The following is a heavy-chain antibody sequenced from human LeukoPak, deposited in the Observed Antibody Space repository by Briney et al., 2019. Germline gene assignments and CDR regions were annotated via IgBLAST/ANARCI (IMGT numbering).Heavy chain of an antibody. CDR3: ARRAWVGITIFGVVRGYYYYGMDV. D-gene: IGHD3-3*01. CDR1: GYTFTSYG. Sequence: ASVKVSCKASGYTFTSYGISWVRQAPGQGLEWMGWISAYNGNTNYAQKLQGRVTMTTDTSTSTAYMELRSLRSDDTAVYYCARRAWVGITIFGVVRGYYYYGMDVWGQGTTVTVSS. CDR2: ISAYNGNT. V-gene: IGHV1-18*01. J-gene: IGHJ6*02.